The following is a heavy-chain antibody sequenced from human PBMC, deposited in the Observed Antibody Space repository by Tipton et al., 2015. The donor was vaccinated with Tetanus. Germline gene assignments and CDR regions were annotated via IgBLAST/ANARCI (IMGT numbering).Heavy chain of an antibody. V-gene: IGHV4-59*01. CDR2: IYYNGGT. CDR3: ARDPSGGVRYFDY. J-gene: IGHJ4*02. Sequence: LRLSCTVSGASISSSYWSWIRQPPGKGLEWIGSIYYNGGTNSNPSLKSRVAISVDTSRNQFSLRLSSVTATDTAVYYCARDPSGGVRYFDYWGQGTLVTVSS. D-gene: IGHD2-8*01. CDR1: GASISSSY.